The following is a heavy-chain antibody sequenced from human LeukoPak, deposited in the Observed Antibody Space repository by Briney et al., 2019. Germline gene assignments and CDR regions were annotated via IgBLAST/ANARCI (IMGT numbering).Heavy chain of an antibody. Sequence: NSSETLSLTCAVYGGGSLNDYYWTWIRQPPGKGLEWIGEIDNNRYTNYNPSLKSRVTISVDTSKNQISLRLSSVTAADTAVYYCARGEGMYYGSGSYGYWGQGALVSVSS. J-gene: IGHJ4*02. CDR3: ARGEGMYYGSGSYGY. CDR2: IDNNRYT. CDR1: GGGSLNDYY. V-gene: IGHV4-34*01. D-gene: IGHD3-10*01.